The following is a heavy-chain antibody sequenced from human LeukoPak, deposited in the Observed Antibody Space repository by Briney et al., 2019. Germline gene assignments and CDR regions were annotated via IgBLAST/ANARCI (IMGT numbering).Heavy chain of an antibody. V-gene: IGHV4-30-4*08. D-gene: IGHD5-18*01. CDR2: IYYSGST. CDR3: AREFRGHSCGWNYFDY. J-gene: IGHJ4*02. CDR1: VGSISSGDYY. Sequence: SQTLPLTCTLSVGSISSGDYYWSWIRQPPGKGLEWIGYIYYSGSTYYNPSLKSRVTISVDTSKNQFSLKLSSVTAADTAVYYCAREFRGHSCGWNYFDYWGQGTLVTVS.